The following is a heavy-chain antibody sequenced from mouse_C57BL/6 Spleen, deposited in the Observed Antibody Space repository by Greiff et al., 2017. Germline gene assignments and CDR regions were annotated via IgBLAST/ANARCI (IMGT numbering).Heavy chain of an antibody. CDR2: IYPGDGDT. D-gene: IGHD1-1*02. CDR1: GYAFSSSW. CDR3: ASLWGDY. J-gene: IGHJ4*01. V-gene: IGHV1-82*01. Sequence: QVQLKESGPELVKPGASVKISCKASGYAFSSSWMNWVKQRPGKGLEWIGRIYPGDGDTNYNGKFKGKATLTADKSSSTAYMQLSSLTSEDSAVXFCASLWGDYWGQGTSVTVSS.